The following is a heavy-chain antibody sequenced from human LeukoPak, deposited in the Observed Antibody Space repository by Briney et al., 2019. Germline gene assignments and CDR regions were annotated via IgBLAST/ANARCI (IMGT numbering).Heavy chain of an antibody. CDR1: GYTFTSYG. CDR3: ARGIVEQYYYGSGSYRNNWFDP. D-gene: IGHD3-10*01. J-gene: IGHJ5*02. CDR2: ISAYNGNT. Sequence: ASVKVSCKASGYTFTSYGISWVRQAPGQGLEWMGWISAYNGNTNYAQKLQGRVTMTTDTSTSTAYMELRSLRSDDTAVYYCARGIVEQYYYGSGSYRNNWFDPWGQGTLVTVSS. V-gene: IGHV1-18*01.